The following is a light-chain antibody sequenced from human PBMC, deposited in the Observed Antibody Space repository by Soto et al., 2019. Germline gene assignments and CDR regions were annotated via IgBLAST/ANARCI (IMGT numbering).Light chain of an antibody. J-gene: IGKJ3*01. Sequence: DIMFTQSPGTLSLSPGEGATLSCRASQSVDSKSLSWHQQHAGPAPRLIMPGASDRGTGTPDRFSGSGSGTDFTLTISSIVPDDFAVYYCQQYGSPLFSFGHGTKVDI. V-gene: IGKV3-20*01. CDR2: GAS. CDR3: QQYGSPLFS. CDR1: QSVDSKS.